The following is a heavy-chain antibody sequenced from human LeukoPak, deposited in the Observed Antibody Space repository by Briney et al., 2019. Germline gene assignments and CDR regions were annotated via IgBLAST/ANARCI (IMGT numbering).Heavy chain of an antibody. D-gene: IGHD2-21*01. J-gene: IGHJ4*02. V-gene: IGHV3-23*01. CDR1: GFAFSTYA. CDR3: AKNRALHEIDY. CDR2: ISGSGGST. Sequence: PGGSLRRSCAASGFAFSTYAMSWVRQAPGKGLEWVSGISGSGGSTYYADSVKGRFTISRDNSKNTLYLQMNSLIAGDTAIYYCAKNRALHEIDYWGQGTLVTVSS.